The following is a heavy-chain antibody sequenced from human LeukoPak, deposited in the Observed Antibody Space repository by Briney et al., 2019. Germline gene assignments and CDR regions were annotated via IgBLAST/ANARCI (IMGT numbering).Heavy chain of an antibody. J-gene: IGHJ4*02. V-gene: IGHV1-69*13. CDR3: ASLRRSVTTTFDY. CDR1: GGTFSSYA. CDR2: IIPIFGTA. D-gene: IGHD4-17*01. Sequence: SVKVSCKASGGTFSSYAISWVRQAPGQGLEWMGGIIPIFGTANYAQKFQGRVTITADESTSTAYMELSSLRSEDTAVYYCASLRRSVTTTFDYWGQGTLVTVSS.